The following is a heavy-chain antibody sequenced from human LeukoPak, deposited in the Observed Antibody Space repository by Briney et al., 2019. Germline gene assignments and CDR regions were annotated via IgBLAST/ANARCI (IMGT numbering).Heavy chain of an antibody. V-gene: IGHV3-23*01. D-gene: IGHD6-19*01. CDR2: INGSGGST. CDR3: AKGVAVAPGY. Sequence: GGSLRLPCAASGFTFSSYAMSWVRQAPGKGLEWVSAINGSGGSTYYADSVKGRFTISRDNSKNTLYLQMNSLRAEDTAVYYCAKGVAVAPGYWGQGTLVTVSS. J-gene: IGHJ4*02. CDR1: GFTFSSYA.